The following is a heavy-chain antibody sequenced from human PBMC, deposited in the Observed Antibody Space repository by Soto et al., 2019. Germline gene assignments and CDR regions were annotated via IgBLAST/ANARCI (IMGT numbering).Heavy chain of an antibody. CDR3: ASSTGYYYYYGMDV. Sequence: ASVKVSCKASGYTFTSYGISWVRQAPGQGLEWMGWISAYNGNTNYAQKLQGRGTMTTDTSTSTSYMELRSLRSDDTAVYYCASSTGYYYYYGMDVWGQGTTVTVSS. V-gene: IGHV1-18*01. CDR1: GYTFTSYG. J-gene: IGHJ6*02. CDR2: ISAYNGNT. D-gene: IGHD3-9*01.